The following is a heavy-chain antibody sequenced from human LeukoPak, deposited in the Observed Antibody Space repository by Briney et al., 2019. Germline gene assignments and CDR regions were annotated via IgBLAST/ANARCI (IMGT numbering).Heavy chain of an antibody. CDR1: GYTFTGYY. CDR2: INPNSGGT. Sequence: ASVKVSCKASGYTFTGYYMHWVRQAPGHGLEWMGWINPNSGGTNYAQKFQGRVTMTRDTSISTAYMELSRLRSDDTAVYYCALTPVRGVIFPKYYFDYWGQGTLVTVSS. D-gene: IGHD3-10*01. V-gene: IGHV1-2*02. CDR3: ALTPVRGVIFPKYYFDY. J-gene: IGHJ4*02.